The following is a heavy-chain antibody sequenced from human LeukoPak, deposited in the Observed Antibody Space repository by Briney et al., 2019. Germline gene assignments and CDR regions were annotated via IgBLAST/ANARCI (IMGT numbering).Heavy chain of an antibody. CDR2: ISGNGGST. Sequence: GGSLRLSCAASGFTFNSYAMTWVRQAPGKGLEWVSSISGNGGSTYYTDSVKGRFTISRDNSKNTLYLQMNSLRAEDTAAYYCAKDLRVIVVTYYMDVWGKGTTVTVFS. V-gene: IGHV3-23*01. CDR3: AKDLRVIVVTYYMDV. J-gene: IGHJ6*03. CDR1: GFTFNSYA. D-gene: IGHD2-2*01.